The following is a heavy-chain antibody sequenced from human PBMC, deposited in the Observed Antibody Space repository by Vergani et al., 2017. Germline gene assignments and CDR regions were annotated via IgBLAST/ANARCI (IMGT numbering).Heavy chain of an antibody. J-gene: IGHJ4*02. CDR2: IYTTGST. Sequence: QVQLQESGPGLVKPPGTLSLTCAVSGDSISSADYYWTWIRQPAGEGLEGIGRIYTTGSTNHNPSRKSRVTISVDMSKNQFSLRLSSVTAADTAGYFGARQRVGRSFFDSWCQETLVTVSS. CDR3: ARQRVGRSFFDS. D-gene: IGHD1-26*01. V-gene: IGHV4-61*02. CDR1: GDSISSADYY.